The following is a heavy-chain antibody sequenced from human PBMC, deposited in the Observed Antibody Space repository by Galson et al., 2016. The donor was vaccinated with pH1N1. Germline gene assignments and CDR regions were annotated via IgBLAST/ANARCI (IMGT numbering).Heavy chain of an antibody. CDR3: ARVPGVAGSGGWFDP. CDR2: INSGGSST. J-gene: IGHJ5*02. D-gene: IGHD2-2*01. Sequence: SLRLACAASGFTFSDSYMSWTRQAPGKGLESVSYINSGGSSTYYADSVKGRFTIPSDNAKNSLYLQMSSLRAEDTAVYYCARVPGVAGSGGWFDPWGHGTLVTVSS. CDR1: GFTFSDSY. V-gene: IGHV3-11*04.